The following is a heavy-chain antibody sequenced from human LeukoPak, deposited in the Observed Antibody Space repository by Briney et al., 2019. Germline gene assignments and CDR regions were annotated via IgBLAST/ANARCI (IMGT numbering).Heavy chain of an antibody. J-gene: IGHJ4*02. V-gene: IGHV3-23*01. D-gene: IGHD5-18*01. CDR2: ISGNGAKS. Sequence: PGGSLRLSCAASGFTFNTYAMSWVRQAPGKGLEWVSTISGNGAKSYSAGSVKGRFTISRDNSKNTLYLQMNSLRAEDTALYYCAKDFGYSHGWVDYWGQGILVTVSS. CDR1: GFTFNTYA. CDR3: AKDFGYSHGWVDY.